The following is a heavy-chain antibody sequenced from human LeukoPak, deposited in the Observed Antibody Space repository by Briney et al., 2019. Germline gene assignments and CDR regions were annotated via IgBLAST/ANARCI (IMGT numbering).Heavy chain of an antibody. CDR2: VSSSSSYI. CDR1: GFTFSSYS. Sequence: GGSLRLSCAASGFTFSSYSMNWVRQAPGKGLEWVSSVSSSSSYIYYADSVKGRFTISRDNAKNSLYLQMNSLRAEDTAVYYCARDRIVDPLDYWGQGTLVTVSS. J-gene: IGHJ4*02. D-gene: IGHD3-16*02. CDR3: ARDRIVDPLDY. V-gene: IGHV3-21*01.